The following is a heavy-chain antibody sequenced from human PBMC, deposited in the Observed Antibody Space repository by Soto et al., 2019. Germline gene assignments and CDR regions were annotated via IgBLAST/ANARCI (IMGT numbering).Heavy chain of an antibody. CDR2: ITRSGSTI. CDR1: GFTFSSYE. J-gene: IGHJ6*02. V-gene: IGHV3-48*03. CDR3: ARVDSRGYYYGMDV. D-gene: IGHD3-10*01. Sequence: GGSLRLSCAASGFTFSSYEMKWVRQAPDKGLEWVSYITRSGSTIYYADSVKGRFTISRDNAKNSLYLQMNSLRAEDTAVYYCARVDSRGYYYGMDVWGQGTTVTVSS.